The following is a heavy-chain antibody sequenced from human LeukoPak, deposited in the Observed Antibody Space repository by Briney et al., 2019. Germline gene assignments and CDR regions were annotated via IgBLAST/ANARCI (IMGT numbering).Heavy chain of an antibody. Sequence: PGGSLRLSCAASGFTLSDAWMNWVRQAPSKGLEWVGLIKSKTNGETTDYAAPVKGRFTISRDDSKNTLYLQMNSLKTEDTAVYYCTTVPFPRGYFDWLLGEYAFDIWGQGTMVTVSS. CDR1: GFTLSDAW. J-gene: IGHJ3*02. D-gene: IGHD3-9*01. V-gene: IGHV3-15*01. CDR3: TTVPFPRGYFDWLLGEYAFDI. CDR2: IKSKTNGETT.